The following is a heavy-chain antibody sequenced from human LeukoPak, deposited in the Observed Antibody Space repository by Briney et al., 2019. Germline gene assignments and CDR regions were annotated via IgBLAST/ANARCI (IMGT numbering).Heavy chain of an antibody. CDR3: ARVGIYYYYGMDV. Sequence: GASVKVSCKASGYTFTGYYMHWVRQAPGQGLEWMGIINPSGGSTSYAQKFQGRVTMTRDTSTSTVYVELSSLRSEDTAVYYCARVGIYYYYGMDVWGQGTTVTVSS. CDR2: INPSGGST. D-gene: IGHD3-10*01. J-gene: IGHJ6*02. CDR1: GYTFTGYY. V-gene: IGHV1-46*01.